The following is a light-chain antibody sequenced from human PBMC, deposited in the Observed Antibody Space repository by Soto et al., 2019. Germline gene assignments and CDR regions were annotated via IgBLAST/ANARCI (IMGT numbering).Light chain of an antibody. Sequence: AIRMTQSPSSLSASTGDRVTITCRPSQGISSYLAWYQQKPGKAPKLLIYAASTLQSGVPSRFSGSGSGTDFTLTISCLQSEDFATYYCQQYYSYSITFGQGTRLEIK. CDR3: QQYYSYSIT. V-gene: IGKV1-8*01. CDR2: AAS. J-gene: IGKJ5*01. CDR1: QGISSY.